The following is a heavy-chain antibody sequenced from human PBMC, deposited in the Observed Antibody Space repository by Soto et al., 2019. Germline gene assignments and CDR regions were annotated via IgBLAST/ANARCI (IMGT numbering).Heavy chain of an antibody. CDR2: INSDGTIS. CDR3: ARLSGDHSAFFSYGMDA. J-gene: IGHJ6*02. CDR1: GFTFDTYW. V-gene: IGHV3-74*01. D-gene: IGHD2-21*01. Sequence: PGGSLRLSCAASGFTFDTYWMNCVRQAPGKGPEWLSGINSDGTISSYADSVKGRLTISRDNARNTLSLQMNSLRADDTAVYYCARLSGDHSAFFSYGMDAWGQGTTVTVSS.